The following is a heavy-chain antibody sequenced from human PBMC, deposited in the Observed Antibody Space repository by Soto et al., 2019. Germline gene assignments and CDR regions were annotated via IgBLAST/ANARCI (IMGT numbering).Heavy chain of an antibody. CDR3: ARAGKYYYGSGSPYYYGMDV. Sequence: QVQLVQSGAEVKKPGASVKVSCKASGYTFTSYGVSWVRQAPGQGLEWMGWISGYNGNTNYAQKLQGRVTMTTDTSTSTAYMELRSLRSDDPAVYYCARAGKYYYGSGSPYYYGMDVWGKGITVTSPQ. CDR2: ISGYNGNT. J-gene: IGHJ6*04. CDR1: GYTFTSYG. D-gene: IGHD3-10*01. V-gene: IGHV1-18*04.